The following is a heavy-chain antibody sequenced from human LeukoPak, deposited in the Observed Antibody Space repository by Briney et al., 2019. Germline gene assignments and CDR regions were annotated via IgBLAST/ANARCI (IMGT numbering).Heavy chain of an antibody. J-gene: IGHJ4*02. V-gene: IGHV3-23*01. D-gene: IGHD6-13*01. CDR2: ISGSGGST. CDR3: AKDRETTASGTFDY. CDR1: GFTFSSYA. Sequence: GGSLRLSCAASGFTFSSYAMSWVRQAPGKGLEWVSAISGSGGSTYYADSVKGRFTISRDNSNNTLYLQMNSLRVEDTGVYYCAKDRETTASGTFDYWGQGTLVTVSS.